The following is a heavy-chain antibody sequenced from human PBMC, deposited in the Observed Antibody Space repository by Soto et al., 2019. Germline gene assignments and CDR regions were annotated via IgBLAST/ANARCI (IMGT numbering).Heavy chain of an antibody. CDR1: GGSVSYNSYY. V-gene: IGHV4-39*01. CDR3: ARLVVVAPVANV. Sequence: SETLSLTCSVSGGSVSYNSYYWGWIRQPPGKGLEWVGGIFYTGTTYYNPSLKDRLSISVDTSKNSFSLNLTSVTAADTAVYFCARLVVVAPVANVWGQGALVTVSS. CDR2: IFYTGTT. J-gene: IGHJ4*02. D-gene: IGHD2-21*01.